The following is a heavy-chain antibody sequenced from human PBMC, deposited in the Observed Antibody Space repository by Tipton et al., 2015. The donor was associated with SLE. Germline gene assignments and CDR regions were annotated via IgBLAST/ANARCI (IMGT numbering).Heavy chain of an antibody. CDR3: ARYCSSSSCSYYFDY. J-gene: IGHJ4*02. CDR1: GGSISTYY. V-gene: IGHV4-59*01. CDR2: IYYSGST. Sequence: LRLSCTVSGGSISTYYWSWIRQPPGKGLEWIGYIYYSGSTNYNPSLKSRVSISVDTSKNQFSLKLNSVTAADTAVYYCARYCSSSSCSYYFDYWGQGALVTVSS. D-gene: IGHD2-2*01.